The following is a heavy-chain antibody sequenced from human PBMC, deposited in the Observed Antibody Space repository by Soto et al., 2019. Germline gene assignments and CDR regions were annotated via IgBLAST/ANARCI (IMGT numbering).Heavy chain of an antibody. CDR3: ATAVGVYCGGDCALDY. D-gene: IGHD2-21*02. J-gene: IGHJ4*02. V-gene: IGHV3-33*01. Sequence: QVQLVESGGGVVQPGRSLRLSCAASGFTFSSYGMHWVRQAPGKGLEWVAVIWYDGSNKYYADSVKGRFTISRDNSKKTLDLQMNSPRAEDTAVYSGATAVGVYCGGDCALDYWGQGTLVTVSS. CDR2: IWYDGSNK. CDR1: GFTFSSYG.